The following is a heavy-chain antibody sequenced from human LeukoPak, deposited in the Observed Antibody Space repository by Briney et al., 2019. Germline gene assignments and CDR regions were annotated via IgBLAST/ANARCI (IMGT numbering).Heavy chain of an antibody. V-gene: IGHV4-31*03. D-gene: IGHD3-16*01. CDR2: IYYSGST. CDR1: GGSISSGGYY. Sequence: PSETLSLTCTVSGGSISSGGYYWRWIRQHPGKGLEWIGYIYYSGSTYYNPSLKSRVTISVDTSKNQFSLKLSSVTAADTAVYYCARPERGAFDIWGQGTMVTVSS. CDR3: ARPERGAFDI. J-gene: IGHJ3*02.